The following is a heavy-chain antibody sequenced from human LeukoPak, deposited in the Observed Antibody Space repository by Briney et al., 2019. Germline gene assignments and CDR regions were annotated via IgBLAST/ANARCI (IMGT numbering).Heavy chain of an antibody. D-gene: IGHD6-13*01. CDR2: ISGSGGST. CDR3: AKAHWGIAAAEIWFDP. Sequence: GGSLRLSCAASGFTFSSYAMSWVRQAPGKGLEWVSAISGSGGSTYYADSVKGRFTISRDNSKNTLYLQMNSLRAEDTAVYYCAKAHWGIAAAEIWFDPWGQGTLVTVSS. V-gene: IGHV3-23*01. CDR1: GFTFSSYA. J-gene: IGHJ5*02.